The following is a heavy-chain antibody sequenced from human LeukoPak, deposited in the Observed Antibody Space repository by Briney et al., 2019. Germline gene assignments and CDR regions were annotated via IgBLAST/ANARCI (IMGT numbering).Heavy chain of an antibody. CDR2: ISYDGSNK. D-gene: IGHD1-26*01. CDR1: GFTFSSYA. Sequence: GRSLRLPCAASGFTFSSYAMHWVRQAPGKGLEWVAVISYDGSNKYYADSVKGRFTISRDNSKNTLYLQMNSLRAEDTAVYYCAKEVGINWFDPWGQGTLVTVSS. CDR3: AKEVGINWFDP. J-gene: IGHJ5*02. V-gene: IGHV3-30*04.